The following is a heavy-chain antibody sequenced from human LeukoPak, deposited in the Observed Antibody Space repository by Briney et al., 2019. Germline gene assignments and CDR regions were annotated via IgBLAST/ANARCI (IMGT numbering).Heavy chain of an antibody. J-gene: IGHJ6*04. D-gene: IGHD3-10*01. CDR3: VKGRMVRGVTYYYYGMDV. CDR1: GFTFSSYA. V-gene: IGHV3-64D*06. Sequence: GESLRLSCSASGFTFSSYAMHWVRQAPGKGLEYVSAISSNGGSTYYADSVKGRFTISRDNSKNTLYLQMSSLRAEDTAVYYCVKGRMVRGVTYYYYGMDVWGKGTTVTVSS. CDR2: ISSNGGST.